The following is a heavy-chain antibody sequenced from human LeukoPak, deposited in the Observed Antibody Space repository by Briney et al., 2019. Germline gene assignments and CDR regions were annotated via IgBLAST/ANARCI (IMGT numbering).Heavy chain of an antibody. CDR2: ISANTGKT. CDR3: AKVAGDRMDY. D-gene: IGHD6-13*01. J-gene: IGHJ4*02. CDR1: GYTFATYG. Sequence: GASVKVSCKASGYTFATYGFCWVRQAPGHGLEWMGWISANTGKTDYQGIVTMTTDTSTSTAYMELRTLRPDDTAVYYCAKVAGDRMDYWGQGTLLTVSS. V-gene: IGHV1-18*01.